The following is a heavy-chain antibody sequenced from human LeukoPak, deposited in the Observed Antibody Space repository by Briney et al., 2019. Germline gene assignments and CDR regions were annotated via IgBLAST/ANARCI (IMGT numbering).Heavy chain of an antibody. CDR3: ARVSIAVAGPLGY. Sequence: GGSLRLSCAASGFTFSSYEMNWVRQAPGKGLEWVSYISSSGSTIYYADSVKGRFTISRDNAKNSLYLQMNSLRAEDTAVYYCARVSIAVAGPLGYWGQGTLVTVSS. V-gene: IGHV3-48*03. D-gene: IGHD6-19*01. CDR2: ISSSGSTI. CDR1: GFTFSSYE. J-gene: IGHJ4*02.